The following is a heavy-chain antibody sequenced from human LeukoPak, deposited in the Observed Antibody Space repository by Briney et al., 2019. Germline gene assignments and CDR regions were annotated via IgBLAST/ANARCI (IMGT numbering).Heavy chain of an antibody. CDR2: ISAYNGNT. D-gene: IGHD3-22*01. CDR1: GYTFTIYG. Sequence: GASVTVSCTASGYTFTIYGISWVRQAPGQGLEWMGWISAYNGNTNYAQKLQGRVTMTTDTSTSSAYMELRSLRSDDTAVYYCAREYDSSGYYSAARFDYWGQGTLVTVSS. J-gene: IGHJ4*02. CDR3: AREYDSSGYYSAARFDY. V-gene: IGHV1-18*01.